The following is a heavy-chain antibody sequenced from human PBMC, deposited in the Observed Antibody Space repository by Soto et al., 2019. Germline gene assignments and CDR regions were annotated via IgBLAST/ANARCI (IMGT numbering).Heavy chain of an antibody. D-gene: IGHD2-15*01. V-gene: IGHV3-48*01. J-gene: IGHJ4*02. CDR1: GFSFNTYS. CDR3: ARDRFGRFQRSGGACYDF. Sequence: GGSLRLSCTASGFSFNTYSMNWVRQAPGKGLEWISYISSDSKTIDYSDSVKGRFTISRDNARNSLYLQMKSLRAEDTAVYYCARDRFGRFQRSGGACYDFWGQGTRVTVPQ. CDR2: ISSDSKTI.